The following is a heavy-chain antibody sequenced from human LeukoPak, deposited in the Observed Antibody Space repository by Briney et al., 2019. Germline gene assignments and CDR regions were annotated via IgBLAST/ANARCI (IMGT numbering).Heavy chain of an antibody. V-gene: IGHV3-23*01. CDR3: TRGSQSDDYYGMDV. J-gene: IGHJ6*02. CDR2: VDGGGGGT. Sequence: GGSLRLSCAASGFTLSSYAMTWVRQAPGRGLEWVSSVDGGGGGTYYADSVKGRFTISRDNSKDTLYLQMNSLKTEDTAVYYCTRGSQSDDYYGMDVWGQGTTVTVSS. CDR1: GFTLSSYA.